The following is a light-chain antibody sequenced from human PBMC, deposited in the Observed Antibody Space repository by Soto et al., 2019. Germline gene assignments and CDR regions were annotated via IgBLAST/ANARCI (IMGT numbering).Light chain of an antibody. CDR2: GAS. CDR3: QHYNNWPPYT. J-gene: IGKJ2*01. V-gene: IGKV3-15*01. Sequence: EIVMTQSPATLSVSPGERATLSCRASQSVRSNLAWYQQKPGQAPRLLIYGASTRATGIPARFSGSGSGTEFTLTISSLQSEDVAVYYCQHYNNWPPYTFGQGTRLEIK. CDR1: QSVRSN.